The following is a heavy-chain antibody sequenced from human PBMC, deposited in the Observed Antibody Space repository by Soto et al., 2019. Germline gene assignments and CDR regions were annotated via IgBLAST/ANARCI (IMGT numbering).Heavy chain of an antibody. Sequence: PGGSLRLSCAASGFTFSSYSMTWVRQAPGKGLEWVSSISSSSGYIYYADSVKGRFTISRDNAKNSLYLQMNNLRAEDTAVYYCARDRTARDAFDIWGQGTMVTVSS. CDR2: ISSSSGYI. D-gene: IGHD5-18*01. CDR3: ARDRTARDAFDI. V-gene: IGHV3-21*01. CDR1: GFTFSSYS. J-gene: IGHJ3*02.